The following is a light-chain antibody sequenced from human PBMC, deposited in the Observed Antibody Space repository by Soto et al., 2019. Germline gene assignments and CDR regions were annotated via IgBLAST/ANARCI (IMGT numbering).Light chain of an antibody. Sequence: EIVLTQSPGTLSLSPGERATLSCRASQSVSSRYFAWYQQKPGQAPRLLISGASTRATGIPDRFSGSGSGTDFTLTISRLEPEDFAVYYCQQYGNSRGTFGQGTKVEIK. CDR2: GAS. J-gene: IGKJ1*01. V-gene: IGKV3-20*01. CDR1: QSVSSRY. CDR3: QQYGNSRGT.